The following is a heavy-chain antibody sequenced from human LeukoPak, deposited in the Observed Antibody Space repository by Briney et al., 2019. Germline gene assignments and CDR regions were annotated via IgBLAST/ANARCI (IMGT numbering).Heavy chain of an antibody. CDR1: GGSISSYY. V-gene: IGHV4-59*01. CDR3: AAESERWLVRS. Sequence: SENLSLNCTVSGGSISSYYWSWIRQPPGKGLEWIGYIYYSGSTNYNPSLKSRVTISVDTSKNQFSLKLNSVTAADTAVYYCAAESERWLVRSWGQGTLVTVSS. CDR2: IYYSGST. D-gene: IGHD6-19*01. J-gene: IGHJ4*02.